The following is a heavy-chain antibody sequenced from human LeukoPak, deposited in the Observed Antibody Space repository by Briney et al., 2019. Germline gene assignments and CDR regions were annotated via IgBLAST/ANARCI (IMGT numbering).Heavy chain of an antibody. V-gene: IGHV1-69*10. D-gene: IGHD2-15*01. J-gene: IGHJ4*02. CDR3: ARGGVVAGGLDY. CDR1: GYTFTSYA. CDR2: FVPSFAIT. Sequence: SVKVSCKASGYTFTSYAMNWVRQAPGQGLEFLGVFVPSFAITNYAQKFQGRVTITADKSTRTVYMELRSLRSEDTAVYYCARGGVVAGGLDYWGQGTRVTVSS.